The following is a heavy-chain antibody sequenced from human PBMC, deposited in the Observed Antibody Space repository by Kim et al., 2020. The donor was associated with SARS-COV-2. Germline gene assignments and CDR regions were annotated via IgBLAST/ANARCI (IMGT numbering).Heavy chain of an antibody. D-gene: IGHD6-19*01. J-gene: IGHJ4*02. Sequence: AAPVKGRFTISRDDSKNTLYLQMNSLKTEDTAVYYCTTDGVSSGWYGVDYWGQGTLVTVSS. V-gene: IGHV3-15*01. CDR3: TTDGVSSGWYGVDY.